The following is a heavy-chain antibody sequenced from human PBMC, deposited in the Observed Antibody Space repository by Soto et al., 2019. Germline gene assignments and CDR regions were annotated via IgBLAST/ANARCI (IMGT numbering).Heavy chain of an antibody. Sequence: QVQLVQSGAEVKKPGASVKVSCKASGYTFTSYAMHWVRQAPGQRLEWMGWINAGNGNTKYSQKFQGRVTITRDTSASTAYMELSSLRSEDTAVYYCAIVQGSAWPPYDYWGQGTLVTVSS. V-gene: IGHV1-3*01. CDR3: AIVQGSAWPPYDY. CDR1: GYTFTSYA. D-gene: IGHD6-19*01. J-gene: IGHJ4*02. CDR2: INAGNGNT.